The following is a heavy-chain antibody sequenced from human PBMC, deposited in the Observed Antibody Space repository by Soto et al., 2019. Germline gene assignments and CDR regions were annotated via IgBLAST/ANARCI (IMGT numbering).Heavy chain of an antibody. V-gene: IGHV3-21*01. CDR3: ARGCSGSSGGLGMHV. CDR1: GFNFNCYT. CDR2: IRSSGYI. D-gene: IGHD3-3*01. J-gene: IGHJ6*01. Sequence: PGGSLRLSCAASGFNFNCYTIKWVRQAPGKRLECLSSIRSSGYIFSTDSVRGRFTISRDNAKNSVYLQINSLRAEDTAVYFCARGCSGSSGGLGMHV.